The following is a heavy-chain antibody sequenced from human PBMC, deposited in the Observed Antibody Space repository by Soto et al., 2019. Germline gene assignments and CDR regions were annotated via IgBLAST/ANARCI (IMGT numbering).Heavy chain of an antibody. CDR3: ARDSSIFGVVGGMDV. D-gene: IGHD3-3*01. J-gene: IGHJ6*02. V-gene: IGHV4-4*07. CDR2: IYTSGST. Sequence: SLTCTVSGGSISSYYWSWIRQPAGKGLEWIGRIYTSGSTNYNPSLKSRVTMSVDTSKNQFSLKLSSVTAADTAVYYCARDSSIFGVVGGMDVWGQGTTVTVSS. CDR1: GGSISSYY.